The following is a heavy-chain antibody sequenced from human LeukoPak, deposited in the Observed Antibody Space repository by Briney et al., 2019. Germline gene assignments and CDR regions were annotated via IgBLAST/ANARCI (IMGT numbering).Heavy chain of an antibody. J-gene: IGHJ6*03. V-gene: IGHV3-23*01. Sequence: GGSLRLSCTAPGFTFGDYVMSWVRQAPGKGLEWVSAISGSGGSTYYADSVKGRFTISRDNSKNTLYLQMNSLRAEDTAVYYCAKSGGYSSSWPYYYYMDVWGKGTTVTVSS. CDR2: ISGSGGST. CDR3: AKSGGYSSSWPYYYYMDV. D-gene: IGHD6-13*01. CDR1: GFTFGDYV.